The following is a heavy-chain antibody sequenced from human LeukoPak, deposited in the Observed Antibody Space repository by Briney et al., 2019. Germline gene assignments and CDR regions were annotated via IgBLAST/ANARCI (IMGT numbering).Heavy chain of an antibody. Sequence: SVKVSCKASGGTLSSYAISWVRQAPGQGLEWMGGIIPIFGTANYAQKFQGRVTITADESTSTAYMELSSLRSEDTAVYYCARDGDNWNDLDYWGQGTLVTVSS. D-gene: IGHD1-1*01. CDR2: IIPIFGTA. CDR3: ARDGDNWNDLDY. V-gene: IGHV1-69*13. J-gene: IGHJ4*02. CDR1: GGTLSSYA.